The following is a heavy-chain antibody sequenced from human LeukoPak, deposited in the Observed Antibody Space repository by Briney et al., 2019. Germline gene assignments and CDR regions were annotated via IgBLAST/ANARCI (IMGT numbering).Heavy chain of an antibody. CDR1: GLAFSNFW. CDR3: AVDRRFKIFDY. Sequence: GGSLRLSCATSGLAFSNFWMYWVRQAPGKGLEWVASIKPDGGEDFYADSVKGRFNISRDNAKNSLFLQMTNLKAEDTAVYYCAVDRRFKIFDYWGQGTLVTVSS. CDR2: IKPDGGED. D-gene: IGHD5-24*01. V-gene: IGHV3-7*01. J-gene: IGHJ4*02.